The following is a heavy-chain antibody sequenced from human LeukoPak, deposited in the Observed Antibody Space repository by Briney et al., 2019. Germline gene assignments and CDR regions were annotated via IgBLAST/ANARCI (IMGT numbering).Heavy chain of an antibody. CDR3: ASVAAAGTDDYYYGMDV. CDR1: GGSFSGYY. V-gene: IGHV4-34*01. J-gene: IGHJ6*02. CDR2: INHSGST. Sequence: PSETLSLTCAVYGGSFSGYYWRWTRQPPGKGLEWIGEINHSGSTNYNPSLKSRVTISVDTSKNQFSLNLSSVTAADTAVYYCASVAAAGTDDYYYGMDVWGQGTTVTVSS. D-gene: IGHD6-13*01.